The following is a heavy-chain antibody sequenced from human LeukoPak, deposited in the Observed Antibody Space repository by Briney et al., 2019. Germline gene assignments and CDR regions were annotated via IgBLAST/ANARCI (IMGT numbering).Heavy chain of an antibody. J-gene: IGHJ4*02. CDR1: GFTFSSYA. D-gene: IGHD3-3*01. CDR2: ISGSGGST. Sequence: GGSLRLSCAASGFTFSSYAMSWVRQAPGNGLEWVSAISGSGGSTYYADSVKGRFTISRDNSKNTLYLQMNSLRAEDTAVYYCAKAHSYDFWSGYYLPPLTDGFDYWGQGTLVTVSS. CDR3: AKAHSYDFWSGYYLPPLTDGFDY. V-gene: IGHV3-23*01.